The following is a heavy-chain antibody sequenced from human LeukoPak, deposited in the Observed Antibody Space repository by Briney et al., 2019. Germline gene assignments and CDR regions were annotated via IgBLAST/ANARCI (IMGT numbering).Heavy chain of an antibody. V-gene: IGHV4-34*01. CDR1: GGSFSGYY. Sequence: RASETLSLTCAVYGGSFSGYYWNWIRQPPGKGLEWIGEINHSGSTNYNPSLKSRVTISVDTSKNQFSLKLSSVTAADTAVYYCARVSRTYSSGWHPWYFDYWGQGTLVTVSS. J-gene: IGHJ4*02. CDR2: INHSGST. CDR3: ARVSRTYSSGWHPWYFDY. D-gene: IGHD6-19*01.